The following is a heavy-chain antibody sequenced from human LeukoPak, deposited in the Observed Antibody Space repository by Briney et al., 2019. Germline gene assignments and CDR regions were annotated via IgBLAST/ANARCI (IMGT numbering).Heavy chain of an antibody. CDR2: ISAGNGNT. CDR3: ARDSGSGSNDH. CDR1: GYTFTSYA. Sequence: ASVKVSCKASGYTFTSYAIHWVRQAPGQRLEWMGWISAGNGNTKYSQNFQGRVTFISNTSVTTAFMELSSLRPEDAAVYYCARDSGSGSNDHWGQGALVTVSS. V-gene: IGHV1-3*01. D-gene: IGHD1-26*01. J-gene: IGHJ5*02.